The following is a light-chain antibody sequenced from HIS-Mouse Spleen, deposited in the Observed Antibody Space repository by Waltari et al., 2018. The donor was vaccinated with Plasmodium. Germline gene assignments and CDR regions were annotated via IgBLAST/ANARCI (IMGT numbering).Light chain of an antibody. V-gene: IGKV3-15*01. J-gene: IGKJ3*01. CDR3: QQYNNWSFT. CDR2: GAS. CDR1: QSVSSN. Sequence: EIVITQSPSTLSVSPGQRSTLSCRASQSVSSNLAWYQQKPGQAPRLRIYGASTRATGIPARFSGSGSGTEFTLTISSLQSEDFAVYYCQQYNNWSFTFGPGTKVDIK.